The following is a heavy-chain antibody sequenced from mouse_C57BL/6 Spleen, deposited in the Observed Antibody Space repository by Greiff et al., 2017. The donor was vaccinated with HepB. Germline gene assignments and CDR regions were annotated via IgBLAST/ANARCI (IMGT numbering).Heavy chain of an antibody. CDR1: GFTFSSYG. Sequence: EVMLVESGGDLVKPGGSLKLSCAASGFTFSSYGMSWVRQTPDKRLEWVATISSGGSYTYYPDSVKGRFTISRDNAKNTLYLQMSSLKSEDTAMYYCARHREGDYAMDYWGQGTSVTVSS. V-gene: IGHV5-6*01. CDR2: ISSGGSYT. J-gene: IGHJ4*01. CDR3: ARHREGDYAMDY.